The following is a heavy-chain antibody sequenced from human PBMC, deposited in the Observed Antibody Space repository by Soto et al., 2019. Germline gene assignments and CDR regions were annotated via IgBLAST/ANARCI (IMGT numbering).Heavy chain of an antibody. CDR3: AVPAASGDYYYYYGMDV. Sequence: QVQLVQSGAEVKKPGSSVKVSCKASGGTFSSYTISWVRQAPGQGLEWMGRIIPILGIANYAQKFQGRVKITADKSTSTAYMELSSLRSEDTAVYYCAVPAASGDYYYYYGMDVWGQGTTVTVSS. D-gene: IGHD2-2*01. CDR1: GGTFSSYT. V-gene: IGHV1-69*02. CDR2: IIPILGIA. J-gene: IGHJ6*02.